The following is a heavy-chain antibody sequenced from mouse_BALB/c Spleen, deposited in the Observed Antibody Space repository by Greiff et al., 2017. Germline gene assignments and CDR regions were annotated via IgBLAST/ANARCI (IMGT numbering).Heavy chain of an antibody. V-gene: IGHV1S81*02. CDR1: GYTFTSYW. Sequence: QVHVKQPGAELVKPGASVKLSCKASGYTFTSYWMHWVKQRPGQGLEWIGEINPSNGRTNYNEKFKSKATLTVDKSSSTAYMQLSSLTSEDSAVYYCARRHGNYASWYFDVWGAGTTVTVSS. CDR3: ARRHGNYASWYFDV. CDR2: INPSNGRT. D-gene: IGHD2-1*01. J-gene: IGHJ1*01.